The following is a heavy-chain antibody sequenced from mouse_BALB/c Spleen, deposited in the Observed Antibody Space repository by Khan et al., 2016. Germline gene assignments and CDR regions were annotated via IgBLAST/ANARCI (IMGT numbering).Heavy chain of an antibody. J-gene: IGHJ2*01. V-gene: IGHV3-2*02. CDR1: GYSITSDYA. D-gene: IGHD4-1*01. Sequence: QLQESGPGLVKPSQSLSLTCTVTGYSITSDYAWNWIRQFPGNKLEWMGYISYSGSTSYNPSLKSRISITRDTSKNQFFLQLNSVTTEDTATYYCATGTYYFDYRGQGTTLTVSS. CDR3: ATGTYYFDY. CDR2: ISYSGST.